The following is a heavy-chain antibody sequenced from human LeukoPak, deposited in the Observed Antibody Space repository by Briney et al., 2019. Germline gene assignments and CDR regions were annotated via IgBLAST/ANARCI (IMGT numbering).Heavy chain of an antibody. CDR3: ATQSIWFGELSSFTGRKYFDY. CDR1: GYTFTSYG. J-gene: IGHJ4*02. D-gene: IGHD3-10*01. Sequence: ASVKVSCKASGYTFTSYGISWVRQAPGQGLEWMGWISAYNGNTNYAQKLQGRVTMTTDTSTSTAYMELRSLRSDDTAVYYCATQSIWFGELSSFTGRKYFDYWGQGTLVTVSS. CDR2: ISAYNGNT. V-gene: IGHV1-18*01.